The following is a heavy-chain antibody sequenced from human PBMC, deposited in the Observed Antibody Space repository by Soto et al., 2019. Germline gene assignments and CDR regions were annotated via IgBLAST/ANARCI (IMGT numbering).Heavy chain of an antibody. V-gene: IGHV3-23*01. D-gene: IGHD2-15*01. Sequence: GGSLRLSCAASGFTFSSYAMSWVRQAPGKGLEWVSAISGSGGSTYYADSVKGRFTISRDNSKNTLYLQMNSLRAEDTAVYYCAKRHCSGGSCYVGNYFDYWGQGTLVTVS. CDR1: GFTFSSYA. CDR3: AKRHCSGGSCYVGNYFDY. J-gene: IGHJ4*02. CDR2: ISGSGGST.